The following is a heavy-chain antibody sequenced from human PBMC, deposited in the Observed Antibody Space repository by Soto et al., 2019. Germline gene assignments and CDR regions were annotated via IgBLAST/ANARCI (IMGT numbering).Heavy chain of an antibody. Sequence: QVQLQQWGAGLLKPSETLSLNCAVNGGSLSGYYWSWIRQPPGKGLEWIGEIKDGGYTNYSPPLKSRATISSDTPNNQFSLRLTSVTAADTGVYYCARGQEGVVATHWDQGALVTVSS. CDR3: ARGQEGVVATH. D-gene: IGHD5-12*01. J-gene: IGHJ4*02. V-gene: IGHV4-34*01. CDR1: GGSLSGYY. CDR2: IKDGGYT.